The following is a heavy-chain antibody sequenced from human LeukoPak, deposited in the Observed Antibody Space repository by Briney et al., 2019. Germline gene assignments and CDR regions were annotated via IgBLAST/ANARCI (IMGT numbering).Heavy chain of an antibody. Sequence: SETLSLTCTVSGGSISSSSYYWGWIRQPPGKGLEWIGSIYYSGSTYYNPSLKSRVTISVDTSKNQFSLKLSSVTAADTAVYYCARGGVVAAKDYWGQGTLVTVSS. CDR1: GGSISSSSYY. CDR2: IYYSGST. V-gene: IGHV4-39*07. CDR3: ARGGVVAAKDY. J-gene: IGHJ4*02. D-gene: IGHD2-2*01.